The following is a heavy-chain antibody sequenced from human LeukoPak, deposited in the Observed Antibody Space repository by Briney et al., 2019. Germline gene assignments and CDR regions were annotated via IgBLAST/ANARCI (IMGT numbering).Heavy chain of an antibody. Sequence: ASVKVSCKASGYTFTGYYIHWVRQAPGQGLEWMGWINPDSGGTNDAQKFQGRVTMTRDTSISTAYMELTRLRSDDTAVYYCARGSSSTSPENWFDPWGQGTLVTVSS. V-gene: IGHV1-2*02. D-gene: IGHD2-2*01. CDR1: GYTFTGYY. J-gene: IGHJ5*02. CDR3: ARGSSSTSPENWFDP. CDR2: INPDSGGT.